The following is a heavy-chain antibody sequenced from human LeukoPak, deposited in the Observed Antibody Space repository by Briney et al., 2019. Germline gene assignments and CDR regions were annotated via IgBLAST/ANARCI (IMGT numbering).Heavy chain of an antibody. V-gene: IGHV4-4*09. D-gene: IGHD3-3*01. CDR1: GGSISSYY. Sequence: PSETLSLTCTVSGGSISSYYWSWIRQPPGKGLEWIGYIYTSGSTNYNPSLKSRVTISVDTSKNQFSLKLSSVTAADTAVYYCARCRGVVTKNYYYYYMDVWGKGTTVTVSS. CDR2: IYTSGST. J-gene: IGHJ6*03. CDR3: ARCRGVVTKNYYYYYMDV.